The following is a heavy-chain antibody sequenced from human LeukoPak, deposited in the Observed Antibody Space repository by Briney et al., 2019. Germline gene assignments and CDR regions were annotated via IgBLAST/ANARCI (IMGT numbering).Heavy chain of an antibody. D-gene: IGHD2-15*01. CDR2: ISPNSGGI. V-gene: IGHV1-2*02. Sequence: ASVNVSRKASGSIYTDNYIHGVRQPPGQGREGMGWISPNSGGINYARKFQDRVTMTRDACIGTAYMELSRLRSDDAAVYYCATAGYCSGGSCTDWFDPWGQGTLVTVSS. J-gene: IGHJ5*02. CDR3: ATAGYCSGGSCTDWFDP. CDR1: GSIYTDNY.